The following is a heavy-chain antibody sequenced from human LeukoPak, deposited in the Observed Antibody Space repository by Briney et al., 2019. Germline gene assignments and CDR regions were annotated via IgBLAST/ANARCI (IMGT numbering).Heavy chain of an antibody. CDR2: INSDGSRT. CDR1: GFTFSNYW. Sequence: GGSLRLSCAASGFTFSNYWMHWVRQAPGKGLVWVSRINSDGSRTTYADSVKGRFTISRDNAKNTLYLQMNSLRAEDTAVYYCARLYSGSYTGRKPDYWGQGTLVTVSS. D-gene: IGHD1-26*01. V-gene: IGHV3-74*01. J-gene: IGHJ4*02. CDR3: ARLYSGSYTGRKPDY.